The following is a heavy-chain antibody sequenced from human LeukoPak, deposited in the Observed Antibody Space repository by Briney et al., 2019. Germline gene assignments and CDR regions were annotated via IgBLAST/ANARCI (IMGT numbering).Heavy chain of an antibody. Sequence: SETLSLTCTVSGGSISSSSYYWGWIRQPPGKGLEWIGSIYYSGSTYYNPSLKSRVTISVDTSKNQFSLKLSSVTAADTAVYYCASRVRGGTVGDYWGQGTLVTVSS. CDR3: ASRVRGGTVGDY. CDR2: IYYSGST. V-gene: IGHV4-39*01. D-gene: IGHD2-15*01. J-gene: IGHJ4*02. CDR1: GGSISSSSYY.